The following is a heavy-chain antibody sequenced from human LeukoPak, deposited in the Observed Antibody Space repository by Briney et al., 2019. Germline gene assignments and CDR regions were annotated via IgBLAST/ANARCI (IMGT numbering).Heavy chain of an antibody. CDR2: IWHDATNK. CDR1: GSTFSHYG. Sequence: GGSLRLSCAASGSTFSHYGMHWVRQAPGKGLEWVAVIWHDATNKFYADSVKGRFAISRENSKKMVYLQMNSLRAEDTAVYYCAKDAQRGFDYSNSLEYWGQGTLVTVSP. J-gene: IGHJ4*02. CDR3: AKDAQRGFDYSNSLEY. V-gene: IGHV3-33*06. D-gene: IGHD4-11*01.